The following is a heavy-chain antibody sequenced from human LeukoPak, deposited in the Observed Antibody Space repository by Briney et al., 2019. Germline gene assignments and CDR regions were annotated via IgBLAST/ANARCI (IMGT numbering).Heavy chain of an antibody. J-gene: IGHJ4*02. CDR3: ARTPEGDFWSGYYQFDY. CDR2: IKSNSDGGTT. Sequence: KTGGSLRLSCVASGFTFSTAWMSWLRQAPGKGLEWVGRIKSNSDGGTTDYAASVKGRFTISRDDSKNTVYLQMNSLRAEDTAVYYCARTPEGDFWSGYYQFDYWGQGTLVTVSS. CDR1: GFTFSTAW. D-gene: IGHD3-3*01. V-gene: IGHV3-15*01.